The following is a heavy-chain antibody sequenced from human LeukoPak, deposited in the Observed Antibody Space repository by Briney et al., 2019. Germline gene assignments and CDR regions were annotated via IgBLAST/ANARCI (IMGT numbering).Heavy chain of an antibody. Sequence: SETLSLTCTVSGGSISSSSYYWGWIRQPPGKGLEWIGSIYYSGSTYYNPSLKSRVTISVDTSKNQFSLKLSSVTAADTAVYYCARSARDGGSYLPWGQGTLVTVSS. CDR2: IYYSGST. CDR3: ARSARDGGSYLP. D-gene: IGHD1-26*01. J-gene: IGHJ5*02. CDR1: GGSISSSSYY. V-gene: IGHV4-39*07.